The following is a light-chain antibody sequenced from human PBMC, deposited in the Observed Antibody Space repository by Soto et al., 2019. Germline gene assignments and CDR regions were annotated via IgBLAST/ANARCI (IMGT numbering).Light chain of an antibody. Sequence: QSALTQPPSVSGTPGQRVTISCSGSRSNIGSNTVNWYQDLPGTAPKLLVYDNHHRPSGVPDRFSGSKSGTSASLAISGLQSEDEAEYYYAAWDDSLNAFYVFGTGTKVTVL. CDR1: RSNIGSNT. V-gene: IGLV1-44*01. CDR3: AAWDDSLNAFYV. CDR2: DNH. J-gene: IGLJ1*01.